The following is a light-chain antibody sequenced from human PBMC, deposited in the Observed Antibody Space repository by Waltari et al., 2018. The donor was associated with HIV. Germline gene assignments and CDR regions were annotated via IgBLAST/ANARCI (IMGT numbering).Light chain of an antibody. Sequence: DIQMTQSPSSLSASVGDRVTITCRARQNINTNLNWYQQRPGKAPRLLIFGASRLQSGVPSRFSGSGSGTDFTLTISTMQPEDFAIYYCQQTYSSPRYTFGQGTKLDIK. J-gene: IGKJ2*01. CDR1: QNINTN. CDR3: QQTYSSPRYT. CDR2: GAS. V-gene: IGKV1-39*01.